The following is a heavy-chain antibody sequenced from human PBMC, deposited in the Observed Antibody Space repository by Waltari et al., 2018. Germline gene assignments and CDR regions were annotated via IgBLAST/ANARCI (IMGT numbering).Heavy chain of an antibody. CDR1: GGTFSSYA. CDR2: IIPIFGTA. CDR3: AREGIVVVPAAILYYFDY. J-gene: IGHJ4*02. D-gene: IGHD2-2*02. V-gene: IGHV1-69*13. Sequence: QVQLVQSGAEVKKPGSSVKVSCKASGGTFSSYAISWVRQAPGQGLEWMGRIIPIFGTANYSQKVQGRVTITADKSTSTAYMELSSLRSEDTAVYYCAREGIVVVPAAILYYFDYWGQGTLVTVSS.